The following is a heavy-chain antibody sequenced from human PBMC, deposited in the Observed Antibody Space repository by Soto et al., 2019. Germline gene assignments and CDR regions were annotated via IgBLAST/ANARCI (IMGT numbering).Heavy chain of an antibody. D-gene: IGHD2-2*02. CDR3: ARDLPYTIHYYGMDV. CDR2: IKSITDGGTI. CDR1: GFTFSNVW. J-gene: IGHJ6*02. V-gene: IGHV3-15*01. Sequence: EVQLVESGGDLVKPGGSVRLSCAASGFTFSNVWMTWVGQAPGKGLEWVGGIKSITDGGTIDYAAPVKGRFTISRDNAKNSLYLQMNSLRAEDTAVYYCARDLPYTIHYYGMDVWGQGTTVTVSS.